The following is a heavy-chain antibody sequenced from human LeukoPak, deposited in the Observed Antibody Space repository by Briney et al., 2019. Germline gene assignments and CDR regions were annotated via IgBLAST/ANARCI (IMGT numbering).Heavy chain of an antibody. D-gene: IGHD3-10*01. J-gene: IGHJ5*02. CDR2: IGPGGDKK. Sequence: GGSLRPSCAASGFTFRNFGMNWVRQAPGKGLQWVSGIGPGGDKKYYGDSFEGRFTISRDNSKNTVYLQMNSLTAEDTALYYCVRAHNPGGWFDPWGQGTLVTVSS. CDR3: VRAHNPGGWFDP. CDR1: GFTFRNFG. V-gene: IGHV3-23*01.